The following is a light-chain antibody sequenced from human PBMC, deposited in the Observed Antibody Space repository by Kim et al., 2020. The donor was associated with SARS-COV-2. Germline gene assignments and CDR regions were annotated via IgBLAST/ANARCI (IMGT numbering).Light chain of an antibody. CDR2: DVS. CDR3: SSYTSSSTWV. V-gene: IGLV2-14*04. J-gene: IGLJ3*02. Sequence: GHSVPISCTGTSSDVGGYNYVAWYQQHPGKAPKLMIYDVSKRPSGVSNRFSGSRSGNTASLTISGLQAEDEADYYCSSYTSSSTWVFGGGTQLTVL. CDR1: SSDVGGYNY.